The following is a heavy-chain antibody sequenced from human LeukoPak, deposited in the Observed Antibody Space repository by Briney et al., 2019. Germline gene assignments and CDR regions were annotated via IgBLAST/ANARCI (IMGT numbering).Heavy chain of an antibody. V-gene: IGHV4-39*07. Sequence: SETLSLTCTVSGGSISSSSYYWGWIRQPPGKGLEWIGSIYYSGSTYYNPSLKSRVTISVDTSKNQFSLKLTSVTAADTAVYYCARVGCTGGSCVFDIWGQRTMVTVSS. D-gene: IGHD2-15*01. CDR3: ARVGCTGGSCVFDI. CDR2: IYYSGST. J-gene: IGHJ3*02. CDR1: GGSISSSSYY.